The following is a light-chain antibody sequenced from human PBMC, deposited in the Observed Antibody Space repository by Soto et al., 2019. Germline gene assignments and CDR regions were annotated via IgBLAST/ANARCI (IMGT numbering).Light chain of an antibody. CDR2: GAS. Sequence: IVMTQFPATLSVFPGERATLSCRASQSVRSNLDWYQQKPGQAPRLLIYGASNRATGIPDRFSGSGSGADFTLTISRLEPEDFAVYYCQQYGSSGTFGQGTKVDIK. CDR3: QQYGSSGT. J-gene: IGKJ1*01. CDR1: QSVRSN. V-gene: IGKV3-20*01.